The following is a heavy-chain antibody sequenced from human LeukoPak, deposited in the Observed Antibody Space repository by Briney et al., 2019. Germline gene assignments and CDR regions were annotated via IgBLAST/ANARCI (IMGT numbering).Heavy chain of an antibody. CDR3: ARVPTITFFDY. CDR2: IYYSGST. V-gene: IGHV4-39*07. J-gene: IGHJ4*02. Sequence: SETLSLTCTVSGGSISSSSYYWGWIRQPPGKGLEWIGTIYYSGSTYYNPSLKSRVTISVDTSKNQFSLKLSSVTAADTAVYYCARVPTITFFDYWGQGTLVTVSS. CDR1: GGSISSSSYY. D-gene: IGHD3-10*01.